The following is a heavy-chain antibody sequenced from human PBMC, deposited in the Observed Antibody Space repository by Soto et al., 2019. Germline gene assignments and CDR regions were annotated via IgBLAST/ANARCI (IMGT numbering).Heavy chain of an antibody. J-gene: IGHJ5*02. CDR1: GGSITSGGYS. D-gene: IGHD4-17*01. CDR2: MYHSGST. CDR3: ARESFYYGDYVGPLNWFDP. V-gene: IGHV4-30-2*01. Sequence: PSETLSLTCAVSGGSITSGGYSWGWIRQPPGQGLEWIGYMYHSGSTNYNPSLKSRVTISVDTSKNQFSLKLSSVTAADTAVYYCARESFYYGDYVGPLNWFDPWGQGTLVTVSS.